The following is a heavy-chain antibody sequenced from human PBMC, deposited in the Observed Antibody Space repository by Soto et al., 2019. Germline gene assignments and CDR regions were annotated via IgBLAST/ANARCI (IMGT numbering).Heavy chain of an antibody. D-gene: IGHD3-22*01. J-gene: IGHJ4*02. CDR2: INPNSGGT. V-gene: IGHV1-2*02. CDR3: ARVGYYYDSSGYYFAY. CDR1: GYTFTGYD. Sequence: ASVKVSCKASGYTFTGYDMHWVRQAPGQGREWMGWINPNSGGTNYAQKFQGRVTMTRDTSISTAYMELSRLRSDDTAVYYCARVGYYYDSSGYYFAYWGQGTLVNVSS.